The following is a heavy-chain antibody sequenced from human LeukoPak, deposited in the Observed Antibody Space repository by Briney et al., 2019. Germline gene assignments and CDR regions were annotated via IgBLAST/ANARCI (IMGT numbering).Heavy chain of an antibody. Sequence: PGGSLRVSCAASGFTFSSYWVHWIRQAPGKGLVWVSRIYGDGSSTAYADSVKGRFTISRDNSKSTLYLQMNSLRAEDTAVYYCARVAAGGSRAFDIWGQGTMVTVSS. D-gene: IGHD3-10*01. V-gene: IGHV3-74*03. CDR1: GFTFSSYW. J-gene: IGHJ3*02. CDR2: IYGDGSST. CDR3: ARVAAGGSRAFDI.